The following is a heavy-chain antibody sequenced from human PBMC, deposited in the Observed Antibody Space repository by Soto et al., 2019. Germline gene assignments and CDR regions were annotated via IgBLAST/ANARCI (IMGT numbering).Heavy chain of an antibody. D-gene: IGHD4-17*01. CDR1: GYTFTSYD. J-gene: IGHJ6*02. V-gene: IGHV1-8*01. CDR2: MNPNSGNT. CDR3: ARVGVTTFYYYYGMDV. Sequence: QVQLVQSGAEVKKPGASVKVSCKASGYTFTSYDINWVRQATGQGLEWMGWMNPNSGNTGHAQKFQGRVTMTXXTXISXAYMELSSLRSEDTAVYYCARVGVTTFYYYYGMDVWGQGTTVTVSS.